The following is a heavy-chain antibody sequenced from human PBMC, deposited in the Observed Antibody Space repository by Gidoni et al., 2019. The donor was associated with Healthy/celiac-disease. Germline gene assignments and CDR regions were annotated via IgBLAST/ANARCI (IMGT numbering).Heavy chain of an antibody. Sequence: QLQLQESGPGLVKPSETLSLPCTVPGGPISSSSYYWGWIRQPQGKGLEWIGSNYYRGSTYYNPSLKSRVTISVDTSKNQFSLKLSSVTAADTAVYYCAREDGDGDLNYYYYGMDVWGQGTTVTVSS. CDR3: AREDGDGDLNYYYYGMDV. D-gene: IGHD4-17*01. CDR2: NYYRGST. CDR1: GGPISSSSYY. V-gene: IGHV4-39*02. J-gene: IGHJ6*02.